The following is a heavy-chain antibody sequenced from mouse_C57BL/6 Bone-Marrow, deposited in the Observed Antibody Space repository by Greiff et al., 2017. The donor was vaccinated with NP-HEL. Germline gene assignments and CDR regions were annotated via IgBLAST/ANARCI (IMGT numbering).Heavy chain of an antibody. J-gene: IGHJ3*01. Sequence: EVQLQESGGGLVKPGGSLKLSCAASGFTFSSYAMSWVRQTPEKRLEWVATISDGGSYTYYPDNVKGRFTISRDNAKNNLYLQMSHLKSEDTAMYYCASYYGNYVWFADWGQGTLVTVSA. V-gene: IGHV5-4*01. CDR2: ISDGGSYT. CDR1: GFTFSSYA. CDR3: ASYYGNYVWFAD. D-gene: IGHD2-1*01.